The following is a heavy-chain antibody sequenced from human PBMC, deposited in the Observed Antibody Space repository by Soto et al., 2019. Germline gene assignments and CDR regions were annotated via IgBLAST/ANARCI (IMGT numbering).Heavy chain of an antibody. J-gene: IGHJ4*02. CDR2: ISGSGGST. Sequence: PGGSLRLSCAASGFTFSSYAMSWVRQAPGKGLEWVSAISGSGGSTYYADSVKGRFTISGDNSKNTLYLQMNSLRAEDTAVYYCAKERRIAVTGPSDYWGQGTLVTVSS. V-gene: IGHV3-23*01. CDR3: AKERRIAVTGPSDY. D-gene: IGHD6-19*01. CDR1: GFTFSSYA.